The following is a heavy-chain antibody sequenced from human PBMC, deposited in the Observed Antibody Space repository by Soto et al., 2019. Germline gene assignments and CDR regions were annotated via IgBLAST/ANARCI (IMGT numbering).Heavy chain of an antibody. CDR1: GGPFSGYY. J-gene: IGHJ4*02. CDR2: IYYSGST. D-gene: IGHD3-9*01. CDR3: ARHVGFDWLLPFDY. Sequence: SETLSLTCAVNGGPFSGYYWSWIRQSPGKGLEWIGYIYYSGSTYYNPSLKSRVTISVDTSKNQFSLKLSSVTAADTAVYYCARHVGFDWLLPFDYWGQGTLVTVSS. V-gene: IGHV4-34*01.